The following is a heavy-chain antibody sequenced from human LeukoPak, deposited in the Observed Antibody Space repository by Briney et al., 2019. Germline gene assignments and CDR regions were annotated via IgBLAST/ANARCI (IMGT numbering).Heavy chain of an antibody. CDR1: GYTFTGYQ. CDR2: INPNSGGT. D-gene: IGHD3-10*01. J-gene: IGHJ4*02. CDR3: ARDYYGSGSYSTDY. V-gene: IGHV1-2*02. Sequence: ASVKVSCKASGYTFTGYQMHWVRQAPGQELEWMGWINPNSGGTNYAQELQGRVTMTRDTSIGTAYMELSRLRSDDTAVYYCARDYYGSGSYSTDYWGQGTLVTVSS.